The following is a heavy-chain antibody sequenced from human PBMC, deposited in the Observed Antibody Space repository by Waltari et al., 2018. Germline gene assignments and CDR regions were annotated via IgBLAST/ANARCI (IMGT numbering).Heavy chain of an antibody. J-gene: IGHJ4*02. CDR1: GFTVSSNY. CDR2: IYSGGST. D-gene: IGHD3-10*01. V-gene: IGHV3-53*01. CDR3: ARTKYGSESQSYDY. Sequence: EVQLVESGGGLIQPGGSLRLSCAASGFTVSSNYMSWVRQAPGKGLEWVSVIYSGGSTYYADSVKGRFTISRDNSKNTLYRQMNSLRAEDTAVYYCARTKYGSESQSYDYWGQGTLVTVSS.